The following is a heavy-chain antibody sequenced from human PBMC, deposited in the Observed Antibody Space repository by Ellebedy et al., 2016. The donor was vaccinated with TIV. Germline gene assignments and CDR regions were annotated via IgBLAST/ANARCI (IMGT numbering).Heavy chain of an antibody. CDR1: GFTFSSYD. CDR2: IGTTGDT. CDR3: GKERWGLGDY. D-gene: IGHD7-27*01. Sequence: GESLKISCAASGFTFSSYDMHWVRQATGKGLEWVSAIGTTGDTYYAGSVKGRFTISRENAKNSVYLQVNSLRVGDTAVYYCGKERWGLGDYWGQGTLVTVSS. J-gene: IGHJ4*02. V-gene: IGHV3-13*01.